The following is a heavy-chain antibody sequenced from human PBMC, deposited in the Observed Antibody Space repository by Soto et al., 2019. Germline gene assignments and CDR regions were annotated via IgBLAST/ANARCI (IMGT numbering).Heavy chain of an antibody. CDR2: ISSSSSTI. CDR3: ARDAGSWGY. Sequence: EVQLVESGGGLVQPGGSLRLSCAASGFTFSDYSMDWVRQAPGKGLEWVSYISSSSSTIYYADSVKGRFTISRDNAKNSLYLQMNRPRDEDTAVYYCARDAGSWGYWGQGTLVTVSS. J-gene: IGHJ4*02. V-gene: IGHV3-48*02. D-gene: IGHD3-10*01. CDR1: GFTFSDYS.